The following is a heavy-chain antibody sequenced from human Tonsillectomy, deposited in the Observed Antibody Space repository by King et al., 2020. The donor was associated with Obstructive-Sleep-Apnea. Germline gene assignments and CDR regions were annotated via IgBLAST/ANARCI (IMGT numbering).Heavy chain of an antibody. J-gene: IGHJ4*02. CDR1: GFTFSDYW. V-gene: IGHV3-7*03. D-gene: IGHD2-8*02. CDR2: IKHDGRDK. CDR3: ATDPHHYSAGGAFGY. Sequence: VQLVESGGDLVQPGGSLRLSCAASGFTFSDYWMTWIRQVPGKGLEWVALIKHDGRDKAYVDSVKGRFAISNDNAKNSLYLQMNNLKAEDTAVYYCATDPHHYSAGGAFGYWGQGTPVTVSS.